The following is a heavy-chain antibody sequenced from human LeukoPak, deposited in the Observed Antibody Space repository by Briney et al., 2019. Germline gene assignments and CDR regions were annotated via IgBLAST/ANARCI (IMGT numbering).Heavy chain of an antibody. CDR1: GGSFSGYY. J-gene: IGHJ4*02. CDR3: ARPTYYYGSGSYNY. V-gene: IGHV4-34*01. CDR2: INHSGST. Sequence: PSETLSLTCAVYGGSFSGYYWSWIRQPPGKGLEWIGEINHSGSTNYNPSLKSRVTMSVDTSKNQFSLKLSSVTAADTAVYYCARPTYYYGSGSYNYWGQGTLVTVSS. D-gene: IGHD3-10*01.